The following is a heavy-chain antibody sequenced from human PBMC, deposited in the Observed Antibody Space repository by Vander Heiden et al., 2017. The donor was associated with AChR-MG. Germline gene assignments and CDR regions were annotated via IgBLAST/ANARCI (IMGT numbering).Heavy chain of an antibody. D-gene: IGHD1-26*01. CDR1: HDSISSSRYY. CDR2: IFYSGST. CDR3: ARHGRSGTYYAAFDI. Sequence: QLQLQESGPGLVKPSETLSLTCTVSHDSISSSRYYWGWVRQPPGKGLEWIGSIFYSGSTYYNPSLKSRVTIFVDTSKNHFSLNLSSVTATDTAVYYCARHGRSGTYYAAFDIWGQWTMVTVSS. J-gene: IGHJ3*02. V-gene: IGHV4-39*02.